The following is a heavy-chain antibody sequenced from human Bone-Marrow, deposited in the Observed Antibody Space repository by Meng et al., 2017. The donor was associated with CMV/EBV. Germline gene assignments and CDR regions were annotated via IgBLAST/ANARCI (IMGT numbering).Heavy chain of an antibody. CDR1: GGSFSGYY. CDR2: INHSGST. CDR3: ARGRVGWGSGWNVSLFDY. J-gene: IGHJ4*02. V-gene: IGHV4-34*01. Sequence: SETLSLTCAVYGGSFSGYYWSWIRQPPGKGLEWIGEINHSGSTNYNPSLKSRVTISVDTSKNQFSLKLSSVTAADTAVYYCARGRVGWGSGWNVSLFDYWGQGTLVTVSS. D-gene: IGHD6-19*01.